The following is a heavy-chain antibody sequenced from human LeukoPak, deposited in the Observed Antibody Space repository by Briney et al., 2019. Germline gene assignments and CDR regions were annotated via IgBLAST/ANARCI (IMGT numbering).Heavy chain of an antibody. Sequence: GGSLRLSCAASGFTFSAHYMDWVRQAPGKGLEWVGRSRDKVNSYSTEYAASVKGRFTVSRDDSKNLLYLQMNSLKTEDTAVYFCARSSNWYYFDFWGQGTLVTVSS. CDR2: SRDKVNSYST. V-gene: IGHV3-72*01. CDR3: ARSSNWYYFDF. CDR1: GFTFSAHY. D-gene: IGHD4-11*01. J-gene: IGHJ4*02.